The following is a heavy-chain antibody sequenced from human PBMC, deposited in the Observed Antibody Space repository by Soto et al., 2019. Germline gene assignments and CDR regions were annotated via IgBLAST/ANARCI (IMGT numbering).Heavy chain of an antibody. CDR2: IDHSGST. Sequence: QMQLQESGSGLVKPSQTLSLTCAVSGGSISSGGYSWRWIRQPPGKVLEWIGYIDHSGSTYYNPSLSSRVTLSVDRSKNQFSLKLSSVTAADTAVYYCARAGGLGAVAVDYWGQGTLVTVSS. J-gene: IGHJ4*02. CDR3: ARAGGLGAVAVDY. V-gene: IGHV4-30-2*01. D-gene: IGHD6-19*01. CDR1: GGSISSGGYS.